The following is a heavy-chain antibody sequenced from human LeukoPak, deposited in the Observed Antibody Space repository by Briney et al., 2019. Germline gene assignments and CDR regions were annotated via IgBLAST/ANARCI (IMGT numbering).Heavy chain of an antibody. CDR2: ISAYNGNT. D-gene: IGHD2-2*01. V-gene: IGHV1-18*01. J-gene: IGHJ4*02. CDR1: GYTFTSYG. Sequence: GASVKVSCKASGYTFTSYGISWVRQAPGQGLEWMGWISAYNGNTNYAQKLQGRDTMTTDTSTSTAYMELRSLRSDDTAVYYCARGCSSTSCYWSDYWGQGTLVTVSS. CDR3: ARGCSSTSCYWSDY.